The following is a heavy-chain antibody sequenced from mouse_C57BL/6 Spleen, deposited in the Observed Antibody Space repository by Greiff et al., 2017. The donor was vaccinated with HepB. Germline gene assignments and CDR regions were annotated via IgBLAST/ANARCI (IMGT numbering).Heavy chain of an antibody. V-gene: IGHV1-4*01. D-gene: IGHD3-2*02. CDR1: GYTFTSYT. J-gene: IGHJ3*01. CDR3: AREPQTAQATGFAY. Sequence: VKLQESGAELARPGASVKMSCKASGYTFTSYTMHWVKQRPGQGLEWIGYINPSSGYTKYNQKFKDKATLTADKSSSTAYMQLSSLTSEDSAVYYCAREPQTAQATGFAYWGQGTLVTVSA. CDR2: INPSSGYT.